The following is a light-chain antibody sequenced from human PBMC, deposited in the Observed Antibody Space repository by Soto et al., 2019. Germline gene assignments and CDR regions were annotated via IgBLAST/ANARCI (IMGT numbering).Light chain of an antibody. V-gene: IGKV1-5*01. CDR1: QNINNW. J-gene: IGKJ2*01. Sequence: DVQMTQSPSTLSASVGDRVTITCRASQNINNWLAWYQQKPGKAPKLLIYGAFNLESGVPSRFSGSGSGTQFTLTISSLQPDDFATYYCQQYDSSSSSFGQGIKLEIK. CDR2: GAF. CDR3: QQYDSSSSS.